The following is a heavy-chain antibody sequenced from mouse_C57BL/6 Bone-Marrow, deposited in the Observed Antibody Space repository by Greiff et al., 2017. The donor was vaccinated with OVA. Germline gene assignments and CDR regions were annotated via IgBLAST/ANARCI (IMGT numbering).Heavy chain of an antibody. CDR2: ISDGGSYT. CDR1: GFTFSSYA. D-gene: IGHD1-1*01. J-gene: IGHJ1*03. V-gene: IGHV5-4*01. Sequence: VQLQQSGGGLVKPGGSLKLSCAASGFTFSSYAMSWVRQTPEKRLEWVATISDGGSYTYYPDNVKGRFTISRDNAKNNLYLQMSHLKSEDTAMYYCARVLYYRWYFDVWGTGTTVTVSS. CDR3: ARVLYYRWYFDV.